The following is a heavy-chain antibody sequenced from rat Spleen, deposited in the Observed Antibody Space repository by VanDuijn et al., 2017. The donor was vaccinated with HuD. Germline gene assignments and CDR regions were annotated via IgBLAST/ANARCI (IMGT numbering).Heavy chain of an antibody. CDR3: AKLEWDNYFDY. D-gene: IGHD4-2*01. V-gene: IGHV3-1*01. CDR1: GYSITTNY. J-gene: IGHJ2*01. CDR2: ISYSGST. Sequence: VQLQESGPGLVKPSQSLSLTCSVTGYSITTNYWAWIRKFPGNKMEWMGFISYSGSTNYNPSLKSRISITRDTSKNQFLLQLNSVTTEDTATYYCAKLEWDNYFDYWGQGVMVTVSS.